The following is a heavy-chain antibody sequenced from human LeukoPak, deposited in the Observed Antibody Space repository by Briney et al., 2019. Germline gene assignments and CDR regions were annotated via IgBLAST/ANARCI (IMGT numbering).Heavy chain of an antibody. CDR2: ISSSSIYI. CDR3: VKSSTNYGGWFDP. D-gene: IGHD4/OR15-4a*01. Sequence: GGSLRLSCAASGFTLSSYSMNWVRQAPGKGLEWVSSISSSSIYIYYADSAKGRFTVSRDNAKNSLYLQMNSLRAEDTAVYYCVKSSTNYGGWFDPWGQGTLVTVSS. J-gene: IGHJ5*02. V-gene: IGHV3-21*01. CDR1: GFTLSSYS.